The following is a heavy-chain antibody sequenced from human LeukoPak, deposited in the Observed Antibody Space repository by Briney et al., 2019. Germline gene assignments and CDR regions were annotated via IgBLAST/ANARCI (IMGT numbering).Heavy chain of an antibody. D-gene: IGHD2-2*02. J-gene: IGHJ6*02. CDR2: ITSSSYI. Sequence: GGSLRLSRAASGFTFSSYSMNWVRQAPGKGLEWVSSITSSSYIYYADSVKGRFTISRDNAKNSLYLQMNSLRAEDTALYYCARDRELRYCSSTSCYNYFGMDVWGQGTTVTVSS. CDR1: GFTFSSYS. CDR3: ARDRELRYCSSTSCYNYFGMDV. V-gene: IGHV3-21*01.